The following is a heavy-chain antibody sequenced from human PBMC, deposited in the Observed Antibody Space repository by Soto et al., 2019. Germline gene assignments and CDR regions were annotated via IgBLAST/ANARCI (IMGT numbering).Heavy chain of an antibody. J-gene: IGHJ4*02. CDR2: IYHSGST. V-gene: IGHV4-31*03. D-gene: IGHD1-26*01. CDR3: ARMSGTYYVPDY. CDR1: NASITSSGYY. Sequence: QVQLQESGPRLVEASQTLSLTCTVSNASITSSGYYWSWVRQPPGKRLEWIGYIYHSGSTFYSPSFQSRLTMSVDTSKNPFSLTLRSVTAADTAVYHCARMSGTYYVPDYWGQGTLVTVSS.